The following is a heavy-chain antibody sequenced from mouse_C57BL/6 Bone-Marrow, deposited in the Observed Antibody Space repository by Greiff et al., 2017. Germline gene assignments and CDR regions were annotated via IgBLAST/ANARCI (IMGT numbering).Heavy chain of an antibody. J-gene: IGHJ3*01. CDR1: GYTFTSYW. V-gene: IGHV1-50*01. CDR3: ARSSPFAY. CDR2: IDPSDSYT. Sequence: VQLQQPGAELVKPGASVKLSCKASGYTFTSYWMQWVKQRPGQGLEWIGEIDPSDSYTNYNQKFKGKATLTVDTSSSTAYMQLSSLTSEDSAVYYCARSSPFAYWGQGTLVTVSA.